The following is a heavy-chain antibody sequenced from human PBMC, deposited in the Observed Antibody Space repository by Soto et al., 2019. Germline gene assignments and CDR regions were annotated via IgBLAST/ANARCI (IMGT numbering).Heavy chain of an antibody. V-gene: IGHV3-30-3*01. CDR2: VSFDGSNK. D-gene: IGHD6-19*01. CDR3: ARLPGPLVAVLYICPLDGREAMSDVDV. Sequence: QMQLVESGGGVVQPGGSLRLSCAASGFTFNYYPMHWVRQAPGKGLEWVAVVSFDGSNKYYADSVKGRFTISKDNSKNTLYLQMNSLRREDTAVYDCARLPGPLVAVLYICPLDGREAMSDVDVWGQGTTVTVSS. CDR1: GFTFNYYP. J-gene: IGHJ6*02.